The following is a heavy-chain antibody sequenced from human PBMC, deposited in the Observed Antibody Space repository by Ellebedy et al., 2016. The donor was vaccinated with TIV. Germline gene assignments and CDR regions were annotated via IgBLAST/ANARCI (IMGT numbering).Heavy chain of an antibody. CDR2: IASRRSST. V-gene: IGHV3-48*04. CDR1: GFTFSSYS. CDR3: AGRGY. Sequence: GGSLRLXXAASGFTFSSYSLNWVRQAPGKGLEWVAHIASRRSSTYYADSVKGRFTISRDNAKNSLYLQMNSLRAEDTAVYYCAGRGYWGQGTLVTVSS. D-gene: IGHD3-10*01. J-gene: IGHJ4*02.